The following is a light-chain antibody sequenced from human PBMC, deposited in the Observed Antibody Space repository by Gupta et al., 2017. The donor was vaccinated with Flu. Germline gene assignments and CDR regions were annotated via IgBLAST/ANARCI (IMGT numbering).Light chain of an antibody. V-gene: IGKV1-5*03. CDR1: QSISSW. CDR2: KAS. CDR3: QQYNSYSWT. Sequence: ACAGDRVTITCRASQSISSWLAWYQQKPGKAPKLLIYKASSLESGVPSRFNGSGSGTEFTLTISSLQPDDFATYYCQQYNSYSWTFGQGTKVEIK. J-gene: IGKJ1*01.